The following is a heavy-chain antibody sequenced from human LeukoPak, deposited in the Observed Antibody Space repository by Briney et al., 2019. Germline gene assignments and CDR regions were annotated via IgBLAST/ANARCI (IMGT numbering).Heavy chain of an antibody. CDR3: ATQRTDYGDY. D-gene: IGHD1-1*01. V-gene: IGHV4-34*01. J-gene: IGHJ4*02. Sequence: SETLSLTCAVYGGSFSGYYWSWIRQPPGKGLEWIGEINHSGSTNYNPSLKSRVTISVDTSKNQFSLKLSSVTAADTAVYYCATQRTDYGDYRGQGTLVTVSS. CDR2: INHSGST. CDR1: GGSFSGYY.